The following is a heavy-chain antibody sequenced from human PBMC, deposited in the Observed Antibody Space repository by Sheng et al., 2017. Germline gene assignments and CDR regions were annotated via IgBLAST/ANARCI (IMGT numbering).Heavy chain of an antibody. CDR2: ISSNGRST. CDR1: GFTVSRYE. D-gene: IGHD4-17*01. CDR3: VRDGGVRGDPNGFDI. J-gene: IGHJ3*02. Sequence: EVQLVESGGGLVQPGGSLRLSCAASGFTVSRYEMTWVRQAPGKGPEWLSYISSNGRSTLYSDSVKGRFTISRDTAKNSLYLQMDSLRVEDTALYYCVRDGGVRGDPNGFDIWGQGTMVTVSS. V-gene: IGHV3-48*03.